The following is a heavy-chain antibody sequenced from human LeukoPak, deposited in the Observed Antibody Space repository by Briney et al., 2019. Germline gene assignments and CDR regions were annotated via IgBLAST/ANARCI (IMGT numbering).Heavy chain of an antibody. CDR1: GGSFSGYY. CDR2: INHSGST. J-gene: IGHJ4*02. D-gene: IGHD6-13*01. V-gene: IGHV4-34*01. CDR3: ARLRAVTRSSSWLQVRRRFDY. Sequence: SETLSLTCAVYGGSFSGYYWSWIRQPPGKGLEWIGEINHSGSTNYNPSLKSRVTISVDTSKNQFSLKVSSVTAADTGVYYCARLRAVTRSSSWLQVRRRFDYWGQGTLVTVSS.